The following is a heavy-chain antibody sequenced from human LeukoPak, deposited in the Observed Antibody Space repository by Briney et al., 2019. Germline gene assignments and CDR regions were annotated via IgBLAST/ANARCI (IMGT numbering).Heavy chain of an antibody. D-gene: IGHD3-3*01. CDR3: ARVGVRFVSFLDY. Sequence: ASVKVSCKASGYTFTSYYMHWVRQAPGQGLEWMGWINPNSGGTNYAQKFQGRVTMTRDTSISTAYMELSRLRSDDTAVYYCARVGVRFVSFLDYWGQGTLVTVSS. J-gene: IGHJ4*02. V-gene: IGHV1-2*02. CDR1: GYTFTSYY. CDR2: INPNSGGT.